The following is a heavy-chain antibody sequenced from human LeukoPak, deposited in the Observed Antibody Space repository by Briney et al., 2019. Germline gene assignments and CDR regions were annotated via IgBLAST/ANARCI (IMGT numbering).Heavy chain of an antibody. CDR3: AKGPYYYGSGSYADNYFDY. D-gene: IGHD3-10*01. CDR1: GFAFPNYA. CDR2: ISGSGGST. Sequence: PGGSLRLSCAASGFAFPNYAMNWVRQAPGKGLEWVSAISGSGGSTYYADSVKGRFTISRDNSKNTLYLQMNSLRAEDTAVYYCAKGPYYYGSGSYADNYFDYWGQGTLVTVSS. J-gene: IGHJ4*02. V-gene: IGHV3-23*01.